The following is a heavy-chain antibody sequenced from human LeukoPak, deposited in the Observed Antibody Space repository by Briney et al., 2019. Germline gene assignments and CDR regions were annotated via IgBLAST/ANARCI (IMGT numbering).Heavy chain of an antibody. Sequence: ASVKVFCKASGYTFTSYYMHWVRQAPGQGLEWMGIINPSGGSTSYAQKFQGRVTMTRDTSTSTVYMELSSLRSEDTAVYYCASQLGIGDYYYYGMDVWGQGTTVTVSS. CDR3: ASQLGIGDYYYYGMDV. CDR2: INPSGGST. CDR1: GYTFTSYY. V-gene: IGHV1-46*01. D-gene: IGHD7-27*01. J-gene: IGHJ6*02.